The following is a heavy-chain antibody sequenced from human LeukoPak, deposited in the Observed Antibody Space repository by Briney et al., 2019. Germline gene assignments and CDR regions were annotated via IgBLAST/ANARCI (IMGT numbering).Heavy chain of an antibody. Sequence: GGXXILXXAAAGCTFXXXXXXXGRQAPXXXXXXXAVIXXDXSXXYYAXSXXGXXXXXRDNSKNTLYLQMNSLRAEDTAVYYCARDHSSSWSAFDYWGQGTLVTVSS. CDR3: ARDHSSSWSAFDY. CDR2: IXXDXSXX. V-gene: IGHV3-30-3*01. D-gene: IGHD6-13*01. CDR1: GCTFXXXX. J-gene: IGHJ4*02.